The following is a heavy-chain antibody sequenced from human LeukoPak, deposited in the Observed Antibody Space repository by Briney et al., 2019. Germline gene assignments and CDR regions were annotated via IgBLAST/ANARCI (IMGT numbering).Heavy chain of an antibody. CDR2: IIPILGIA. CDR1: GVTLSSYT. Sequence: SGKFSCKASGVTLSSYTISWVRQATGQGLEWIGRIIPILGIANYAQKFQSGVTIATDESTSTAHLELSSLRSEDTAVYYCARGYCIAEFVYWGQGTLVTVSS. V-gene: IGHV1-69*16. D-gene: IGHD6-13*01. CDR3: ARGYCIAEFVY. J-gene: IGHJ4*02.